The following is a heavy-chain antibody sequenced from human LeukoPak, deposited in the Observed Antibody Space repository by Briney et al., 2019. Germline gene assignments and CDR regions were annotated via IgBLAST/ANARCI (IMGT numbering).Heavy chain of an antibody. J-gene: IGHJ4*02. CDR1: GFTFSNYA. D-gene: IGHD6-19*01. CDR3: ARDTYTSGWYELDY. V-gene: IGHV3-23*01. Sequence: GGSLRLSCAASGFTFSNYAMSWVRQAPGKGLEWVSGISGSRGTTYYADSVKGRLTISRDNSKNTLFLQMNSLRPDDTAVYYCARDTYTSGWYELDYWGQGTLVTVSS. CDR2: ISGSRGTT.